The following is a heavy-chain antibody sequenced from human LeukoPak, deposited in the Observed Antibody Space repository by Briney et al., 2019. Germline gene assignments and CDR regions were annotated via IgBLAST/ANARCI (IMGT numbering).Heavy chain of an antibody. CDR2: INPGNGDT. V-gene: IGHV1-3*01. J-gene: IGHJ4*02. Sequence: ASVKVSCKTSGYSFTSQDMHWVRQAPGQSLEWMGCINPGNGDTKYSQEFQGRVTITRDTSATTAYMELRSLRSDDTAVYYCARDLEVRGVIGSHLFDYWGQGTLVTVSS. CDR1: GYSFTSQD. D-gene: IGHD3-10*01. CDR3: ARDLEVRGVIGSHLFDY.